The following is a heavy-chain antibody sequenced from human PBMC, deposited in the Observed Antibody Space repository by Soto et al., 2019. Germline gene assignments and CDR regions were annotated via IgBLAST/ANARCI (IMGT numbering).Heavy chain of an antibody. CDR3: AKDRLRWSHLVMGYGMDV. V-gene: IGHV3-30*18. Sequence: PGGSQIHSCAASGFPFSSYCMHWVRQTPGKGLEWVAVISYDGSNKYYADSVKGRFTISRDNSKNTLYLQMNSLRAEDTAVYYCAKDRLRWSHLVMGYGMDVWGQGTTVTVSS. D-gene: IGHD4-17*01. J-gene: IGHJ6*02. CDR1: GFPFSSYC. CDR2: ISYDGSNK.